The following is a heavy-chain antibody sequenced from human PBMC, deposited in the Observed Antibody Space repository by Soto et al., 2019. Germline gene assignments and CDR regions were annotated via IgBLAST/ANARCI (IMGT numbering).Heavy chain of an antibody. D-gene: IGHD2-8*02. J-gene: IGHJ6*02. CDR1: GGTFSSYA. V-gene: IGHV1-69*13. CDR2: IIPIFGTA. CDR3: ARGPGASGLDV. Sequence: SLKFSCKSSGGTFSSYAISWVRQAPGQGLEWMGGIIPIFGTANYAQKFQGRVTITADESARTVYMELNSLRSDDTAVYYCARGPGASGLDVWGQGTTVTVSS.